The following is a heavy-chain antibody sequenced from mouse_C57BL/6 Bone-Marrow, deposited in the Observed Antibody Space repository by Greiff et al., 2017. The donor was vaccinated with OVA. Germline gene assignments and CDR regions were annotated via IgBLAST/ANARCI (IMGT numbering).Heavy chain of an antibody. CDR3: AGYYDYDGLAY. CDR2: IHPNSGST. J-gene: IGHJ3*01. CDR1: GYTFTSYW. V-gene: IGHV1-64*01. D-gene: IGHD2-4*01. Sequence: VQLQQPGAELVKPGASVKLSCKASGYTFTSYWMHWVKQRPGQGLEWIGMIHPNSGSTNYNEKFKSKATLTVDKSSSTAYMQLSSLPSEDSAVDYCAGYYDYDGLAYWGQGTLVTVSA.